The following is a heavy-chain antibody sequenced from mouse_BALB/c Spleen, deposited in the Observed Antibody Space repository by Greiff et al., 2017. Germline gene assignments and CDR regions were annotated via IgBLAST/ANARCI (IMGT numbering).Heavy chain of an antibody. V-gene: IGHV14-3*02. Sequence: EVQLQQSGAELVKPGASVKLSCTASGFNIKDTYMHWVKQRPEQGLEWIGRIDPANGNTKYDPKFQGKATITADTSSNTAYLQLSSLTSEDTAVYYCASRGTYYRYGFAYWGQGTLVTVSA. CDR2: IDPANGNT. CDR3: ASRGTYYRYGFAY. J-gene: IGHJ3*01. D-gene: IGHD2-14*01. CDR1: GFNIKDTY.